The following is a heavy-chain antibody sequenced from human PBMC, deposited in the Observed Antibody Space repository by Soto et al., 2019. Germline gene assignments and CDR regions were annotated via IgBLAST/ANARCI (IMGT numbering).Heavy chain of an antibody. V-gene: IGHV1-69*01. CDR1: GGTFSSYA. J-gene: IGHJ6*02. D-gene: IGHD6-13*01. Sequence: QVQLVQSGAEVKKPGSSVRVSCKASGGTFSSYAISWVRQAPGQGLEWMGGIIPIFGTENYAQKLQGRVTITADEATSTAYMELSSLRSEDAAVYYCARDRIASSKYYYGMDVWGQGTTVTVSS. CDR2: IIPIFGTE. CDR3: ARDRIASSKYYYGMDV.